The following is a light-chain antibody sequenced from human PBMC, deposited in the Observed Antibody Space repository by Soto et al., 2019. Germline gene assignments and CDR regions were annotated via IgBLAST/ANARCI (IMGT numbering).Light chain of an antibody. J-gene: IGKJ5*01. CDR3: QQCGSSPIT. V-gene: IGKV3-20*01. CDR1: QSVNSNY. CDR2: GIS. Sequence: EMVMTHSPAILSVSPGESATLSCRASQSVNSNYLAWYQQLPGQPPRLLIYGISTRATGIPARFSGSGSGTDFTLTISRLEPEDFAVYYCQQCGSSPITFGQGTRLEIK.